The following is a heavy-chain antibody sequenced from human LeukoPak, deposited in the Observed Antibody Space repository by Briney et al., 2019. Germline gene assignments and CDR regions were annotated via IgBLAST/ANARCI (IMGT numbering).Heavy chain of an antibody. V-gene: IGHV4-39*01. CDR1: GGSMSSSTYY. D-gene: IGHD3-3*01. CDR3: TAAYISLGGFWSGYFGY. J-gene: IGHJ4*02. CDR2: IYYSGST. Sequence: PSETLSLTCTVSGGSMSSSTYYWGWIRQPPGKGLEWIGSIYYSGSTYYNPSLKSRVTISVDTSKNQFSLKLSSVTAADTAVYYCTAAYISLGGFWSGYFGYWGQGTLVTVSS.